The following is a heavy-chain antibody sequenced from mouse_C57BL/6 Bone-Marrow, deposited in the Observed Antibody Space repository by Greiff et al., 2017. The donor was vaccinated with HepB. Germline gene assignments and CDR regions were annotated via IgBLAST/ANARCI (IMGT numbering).Heavy chain of an antibody. CDR2: INPGSGGT. Sequence: QVHVKQSGAELVRPGTSVKVSCKASGYAFTNYLIEWVKQRPGQGLEWIGVINPGSGGTNYNEKFKGKATLTADKSSSTAYMQLSSLTSEDSAVYFCARGITLYWYFDVWGTGTTVTVSS. V-gene: IGHV1-54*01. CDR3: ARGITLYWYFDV. D-gene: IGHD1-1*01. CDR1: GYAFTNYL. J-gene: IGHJ1*03.